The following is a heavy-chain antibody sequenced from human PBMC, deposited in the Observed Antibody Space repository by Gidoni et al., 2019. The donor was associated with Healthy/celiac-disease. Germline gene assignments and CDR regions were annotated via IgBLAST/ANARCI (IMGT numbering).Heavy chain of an antibody. CDR1: GYTFTSYA. V-gene: IGHV1-3*01. CDR3: ARGPREIVVDWPYFDY. D-gene: IGHD3-22*01. CDR2: INASNGNT. J-gene: IGHJ4*02. Sequence: QVQLVQSGAEVKKPGASVKVSCKASGYTFTSYAMHWVRQAPGQRLEWMGWINASNGNTKYSQKFQGRVTITRDTSASTAYMELSSLRSEDTAVYYCARGPREIVVDWPYFDYWGQGTLVTVSS.